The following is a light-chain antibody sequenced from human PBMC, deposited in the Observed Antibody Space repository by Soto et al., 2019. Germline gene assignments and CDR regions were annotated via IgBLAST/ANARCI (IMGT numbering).Light chain of an antibody. CDR1: SSNIGSNY. V-gene: IGLV1-51*01. CDR3: GTWDSSLSAGVV. CDR2: DNN. Sequence: QSVLTQPPSVSAAPGQKVTISCSGSSSNIGSNYVSWYQQHPGAAPKLLIYDNNKRPSGIPDRFSGSKSGTSATLGIAGLQTGDEADYYCGTWDSSLSAGVVFGGGTKLTVL. J-gene: IGLJ2*01.